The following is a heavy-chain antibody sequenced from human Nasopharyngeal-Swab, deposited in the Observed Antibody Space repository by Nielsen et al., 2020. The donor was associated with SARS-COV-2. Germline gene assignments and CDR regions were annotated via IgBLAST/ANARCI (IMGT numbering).Heavy chain of an antibody. CDR3: AASRGITIFFDY. D-gene: IGHD3-9*01. CDR1: GFTFSTYA. Sequence: GGSLRLSCAASGFTFSTYAISWVRQAPGKGLEWVSVISGSDYSTHYADSVKGRFTISRDNAKNSLYLQMNSLRAEDTAVYYCAASRGITIFFDYWGQGTLVTVSS. CDR2: ISGSDYST. V-gene: IGHV3-23*01. J-gene: IGHJ4*02.